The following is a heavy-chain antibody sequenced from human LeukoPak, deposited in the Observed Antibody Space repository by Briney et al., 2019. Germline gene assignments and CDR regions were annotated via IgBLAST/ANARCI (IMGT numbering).Heavy chain of an antibody. CDR2: ISASSSDI. V-gene: IGHV3-21*01. CDR3: ARGCVGVQRNDWFDT. CDR1: GFTFTEYN. J-gene: IGHJ5*02. Sequence: GGSLRLSCVASGFTFTEYNMNWVRQAPGKGPEWVSSISASSSDIYYADSVKGRFTMARDNAKNSLYLQMNSLGAEDSAVYYCARGCVGVQRNDWFDTWGQGALVTVSS. D-gene: IGHD2-2*01.